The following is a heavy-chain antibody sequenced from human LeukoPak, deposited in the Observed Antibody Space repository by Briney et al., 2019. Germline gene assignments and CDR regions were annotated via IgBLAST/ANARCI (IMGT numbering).Heavy chain of an antibody. CDR1: GGSISSGGYS. J-gene: IGHJ3*02. CDR3: ASTLRGIDAFDI. CDR2: IYHSGST. D-gene: IGHD3-10*01. V-gene: IGHV4-30-2*01. Sequence: SQTLSLTCAVSGGSISSGGYSWSWIRQPPGKGLEGIGYIYHSGSTYYNSSLRSRVTISVDRSKNQCSLKLSSVAAADTAVYYRASTLRGIDAFDIWGQGTMVTVSS.